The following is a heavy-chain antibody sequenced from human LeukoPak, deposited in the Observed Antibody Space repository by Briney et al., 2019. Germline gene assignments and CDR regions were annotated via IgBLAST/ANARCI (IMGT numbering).Heavy chain of an antibody. Sequence: PGGSLRLSWTASGFTFGDYTMNWVRQAPGKGLEWVAVISYDGSNKYYADSVKGRFTISRDNSKNTLYLQMNSLRAEDTAVYYCAREIARLRGIDYWGQGTLVTVSS. D-gene: IGHD2-21*01. J-gene: IGHJ4*02. CDR1: GFTFGDYT. CDR3: AREIARLRGIDY. V-gene: IGHV3-30-3*01. CDR2: ISYDGSNK.